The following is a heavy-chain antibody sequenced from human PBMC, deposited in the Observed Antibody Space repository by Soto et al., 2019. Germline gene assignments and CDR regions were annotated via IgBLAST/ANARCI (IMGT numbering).Heavy chain of an antibody. CDR2: ISGSGGST. CDR3: AKAKHFSSGYYWEHAFDI. V-gene: IGHV3-23*01. CDR1: GFTFSSYA. Sequence: PGGSLRLSCAASGFTFSSYAMSWVRQAPGKGLEWVSAISGSGGSTYYADSVKGRFTISRDNSKNTLYLQMNSLRAEDTAVYYCAKAKHFSSGYYWEHAFDIWGQGTMVTVS. J-gene: IGHJ3*02. D-gene: IGHD3-3*02.